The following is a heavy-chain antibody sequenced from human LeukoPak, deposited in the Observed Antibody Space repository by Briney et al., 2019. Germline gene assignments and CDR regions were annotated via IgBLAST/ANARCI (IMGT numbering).Heavy chain of an antibody. CDR3: ARDGSGSSIDAFDI. V-gene: IGHV3-21*01. CDR2: ISVGSTYV. Sequence: GGSLRLSCAASGFTFSSYTMSWVRQAPGKGLEWVSSISVGSTYVYYADSLKGRFAITRDNARDSLYLHVNSLRAEDTAVYYCARDGSGSSIDAFDIWGQGTMVTVSS. J-gene: IGHJ3*02. D-gene: IGHD3-10*01. CDR1: GFTFSSYT.